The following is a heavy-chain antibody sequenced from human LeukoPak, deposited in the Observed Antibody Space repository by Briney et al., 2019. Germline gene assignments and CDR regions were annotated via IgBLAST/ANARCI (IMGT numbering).Heavy chain of an antibody. J-gene: IGHJ4*02. D-gene: IGHD1-26*01. Sequence: SETLSLTCAVYGGSFSGYYWSWIRQPPGKGLEWIGSIYHSGSTYYNPSLKSRVTISVDTSKNQFSLKLSSVTAADTAVYYCARDLYGSGSRDFDYWGQGTLVTVSS. CDR2: IYHSGST. V-gene: IGHV4-34*01. CDR3: ARDLYGSGSRDFDY. CDR1: GGSFSGYY.